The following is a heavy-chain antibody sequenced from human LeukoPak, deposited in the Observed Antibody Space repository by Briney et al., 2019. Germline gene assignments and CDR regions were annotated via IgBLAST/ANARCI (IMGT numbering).Heavy chain of an antibody. Sequence: SETLSLTCAVYGGSFSGYYWSWIRQPPGKGLEWIGEINHSGSTNYNPSLKSRVTISVDTSKNQFSLKLSSVTAADTAVYYCARAPTLYEYVWGSYRYPDYYFDYWGQGTLVTVSS. D-gene: IGHD3-16*02. V-gene: IGHV4-34*01. J-gene: IGHJ4*02. CDR1: GGSFSGYY. CDR3: ARAPTLYEYVWGSYRYPDYYFDY. CDR2: INHSGST.